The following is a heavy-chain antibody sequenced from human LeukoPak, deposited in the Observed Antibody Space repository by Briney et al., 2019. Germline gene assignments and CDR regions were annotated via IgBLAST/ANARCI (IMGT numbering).Heavy chain of an antibody. CDR1: GGSISNYY. J-gene: IGHJ3*02. CDR3: ARGRYCSADICTGGDSFDI. CDR2: KYTRGSS. Sequence: PSETLSLTCTVSGGSISNYYWSWIRQPAGKGLEWIGRKYTRGSSNYNPPVQSRVTMSVDTSKNQFSLKLRSVTAADTAVYYCARGRYCSADICTGGDSFDIWGQGTMVSVSP. D-gene: IGHD2-15*01. V-gene: IGHV4-4*07.